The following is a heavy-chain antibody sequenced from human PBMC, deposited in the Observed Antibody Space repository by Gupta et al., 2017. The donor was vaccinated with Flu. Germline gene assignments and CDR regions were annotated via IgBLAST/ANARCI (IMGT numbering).Heavy chain of an antibody. Sequence: EVQLVESGGALVQPGGSLRLSCAASGFTFRNYWMSWVRQAPGKGLEWVASITEDGSETYYVDSVKGRFTLSRDNARSSLYLQMNSLRVEDTAVYFCARPNEECSGSDCYRAFDYWGQGTLLTVAS. CDR2: ITEDGSET. CDR1: GFTFRNYW. CDR3: ARPNEECSGSDCYRAFDY. J-gene: IGHJ4*02. V-gene: IGHV3-7*01. D-gene: IGHD2-21*02.